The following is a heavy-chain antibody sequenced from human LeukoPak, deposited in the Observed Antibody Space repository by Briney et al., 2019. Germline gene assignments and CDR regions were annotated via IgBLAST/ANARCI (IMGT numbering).Heavy chain of an antibody. CDR1: GFTLGSYW. Sequence: SGGSLRLSCAASGFTLGSYWMAWVRQAPGKELEWVATIKDDGSQKYYVDSVKGRFTISRDNAKNSLDLQMNSLEAEDTAVYYCAKYILYHGAFDIWGQGTMVTVSS. CDR2: IKDDGSQK. CDR3: AKYILYHGAFDI. J-gene: IGHJ3*02. V-gene: IGHV3-7*01. D-gene: IGHD2-8*01.